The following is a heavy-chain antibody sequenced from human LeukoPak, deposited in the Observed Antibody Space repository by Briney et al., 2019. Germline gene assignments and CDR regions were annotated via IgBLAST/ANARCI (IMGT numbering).Heavy chain of an antibody. Sequence: PGGSLRLSCAASGFTFSSYGMHWVRQAPGKGLEWVAVIWYDGSNKYYADSVKSRFTISRDNSKNTLYLQMNSLRAEDTAVYYCARDRYYDAFDIWGQGTMVTVSS. CDR1: GFTFSSYG. V-gene: IGHV3-33*01. CDR3: ARDRYYDAFDI. CDR2: IWYDGSNK. J-gene: IGHJ3*02. D-gene: IGHD2/OR15-2a*01.